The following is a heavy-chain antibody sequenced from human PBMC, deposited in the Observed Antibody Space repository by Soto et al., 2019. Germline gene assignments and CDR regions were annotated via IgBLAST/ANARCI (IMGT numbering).Heavy chain of an antibody. D-gene: IGHD2-15*01. J-gene: IGHJ5*02. CDR1: GYRFTSYW. V-gene: IGHV5-51*01. CDR2: IYPGDSDT. Sequence: GESLKISCKGSGYRFTSYWIGWVRQMPGKGLEWMGIIYPGDSDTRYSPSFQGQVTISADKSISTAYLQWSSLKASDTAMYYCARLSGYCSGGSCYRSWFDPWGQGPLVTVSS. CDR3: ARLSGYCSGGSCYRSWFDP.